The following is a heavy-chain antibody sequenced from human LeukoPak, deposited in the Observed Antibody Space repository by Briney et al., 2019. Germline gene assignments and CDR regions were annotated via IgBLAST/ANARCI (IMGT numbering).Heavy chain of an antibody. Sequence: GGSLRLSCATSGFTFSYYGIHWVRQAPGEGLEWVAVMWSDGIRKYYTDSVKGRFTVSRDTSKNTQYLEMSSLRVEDTAVYYCTRDADTSGHYDIFDIWGQGTMVTVSS. CDR3: TRDADTSGHYDIFDI. CDR2: MWSDGIRK. D-gene: IGHD6-19*01. V-gene: IGHV3-33*01. J-gene: IGHJ3*02. CDR1: GFTFSYYG.